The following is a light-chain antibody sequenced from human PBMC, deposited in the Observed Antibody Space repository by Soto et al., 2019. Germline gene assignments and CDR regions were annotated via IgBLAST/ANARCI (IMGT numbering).Light chain of an antibody. J-gene: IGKJ1*01. CDR2: GAS. CDR3: QQYGSSPRT. CDR1: QSVSSSS. Sequence: EIVFTQSPGALSLSPGERATLSCGASQSVSSSSLAWYQQKPGQAPRLLIYGASTRATGIPDRFSGSGSGKDFTLTISRLEPEDFAVYYCQQYGSSPRTFGQGTKV. V-gene: IGKV3-20*01.